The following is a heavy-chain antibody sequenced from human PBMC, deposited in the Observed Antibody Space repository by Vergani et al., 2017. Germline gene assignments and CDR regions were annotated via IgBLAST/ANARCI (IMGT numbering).Heavy chain of an antibody. V-gene: IGHV1-2*02. CDR3: ARRILTGYYDYGMDV. D-gene: IGHD3-9*01. Sequence: QVQLVQSGAEVKKPGASVKVSCKASGYTFTSYDINWVRQATGQGLEWMGWINPNSGGTNYAQKFQGRVTMTRDTSISTAYMELSRLRSDDTAVYYCARRILTGYYDYGMDVWGQGTTVTVSS. CDR1: GYTFTSYD. CDR2: INPNSGGT. J-gene: IGHJ6*02.